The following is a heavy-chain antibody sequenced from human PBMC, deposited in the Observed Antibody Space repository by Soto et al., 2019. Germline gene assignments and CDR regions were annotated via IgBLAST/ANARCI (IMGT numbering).Heavy chain of an antibody. J-gene: IGHJ5*02. Sequence: QVQLVESGGGVVQPGRSLRLSCTGSGFTFSGHAMHWVRQAPGKGLEWVAVITSDGRNKYHADSVKGRFTISRDNSKNPVYLQMNSLTPEDTAFYYCARAVTTSWNWFDPWGQGTLVTVSS. CDR1: GFTFSGHA. V-gene: IGHV3-30*04. CDR3: ARAVTTSWNWFDP. CDR2: ITSDGRNK. D-gene: IGHD2-2*01.